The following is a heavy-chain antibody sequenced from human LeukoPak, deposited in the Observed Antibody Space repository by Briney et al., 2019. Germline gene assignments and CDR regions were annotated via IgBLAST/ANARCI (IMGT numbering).Heavy chain of an antibody. D-gene: IGHD2-2*01. CDR3: ARDEGIVVVPDHRRFDP. CDR1: GYTFTGYY. J-gene: IGHJ5*02. CDR2: INPNSGGT. V-gene: IGHV1-2*02. Sequence: GASVKVSCKASGYTFTGYYMHWVRQAPGQGLEWMGWINPNSGGTNYAQKFQGRVTMTRDTSISTAYMELSRLRSDDTAVYYCARDEGIVVVPDHRRFDPWGPGTLVTVSS.